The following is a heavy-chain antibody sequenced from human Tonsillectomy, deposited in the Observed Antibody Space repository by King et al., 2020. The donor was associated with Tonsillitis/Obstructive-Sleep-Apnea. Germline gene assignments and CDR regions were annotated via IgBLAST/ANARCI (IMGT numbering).Heavy chain of an antibody. CDR1: GSPLVDYG. CDR3: AKEDGGRHYYMDV. V-gene: IGHV3-9*01. CDR2: ISWNSGSI. D-gene: IGHD2-15*01. Sequence: VQLVESGGGLVQPGRSLRLSCAAPGSPLVDYGMHGVRKAPGKGLEWVSGISWNSGSIGYADSVKGRFTTSRDNAKNSLYLQMKSLRAGGTAVYYCAKEDGGRHYYMDVWGKGTTVTVSS. J-gene: IGHJ6*03.